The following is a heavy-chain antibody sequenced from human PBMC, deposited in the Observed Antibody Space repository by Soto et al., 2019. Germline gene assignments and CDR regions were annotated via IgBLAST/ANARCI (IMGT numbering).Heavy chain of an antibody. CDR2: ISGSGGST. CDR1: GFTFSSYA. CDR3: ARVRSSGWYPYNWFDP. J-gene: IGHJ5*02. V-gene: IGHV3-23*01. Sequence: EVQLLESGGGLVQPGGSLRLSCAASGFTFSSYAMSWVRQAPGKGLEWVSAISGSGGSTYYADSVKGRFTISRDNSKNTLYLQMNSLRAEDTAVYYCARVRSSGWYPYNWFDPWGQGTLVTVSS. D-gene: IGHD6-19*01.